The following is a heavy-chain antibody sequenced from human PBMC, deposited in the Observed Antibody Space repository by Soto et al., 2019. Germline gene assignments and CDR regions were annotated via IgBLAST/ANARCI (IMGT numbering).Heavy chain of an antibody. J-gene: IGHJ4*02. CDR2: IWYDGSNK. Sequence: QVQLVESGGGVVQPGRSLRLSCAASGFTFSSYGMHGVRQAPGKGLEWVAVIWYDGSNKYYADSVKGRFTISRDNSKNTLSLQMNSLRAEDTAVYYCARKYSSGWHVDYWGQGTLVTVSS. CDR3: ARKYSSGWHVDY. CDR1: GFTFSSYG. V-gene: IGHV3-33*01. D-gene: IGHD6-19*01.